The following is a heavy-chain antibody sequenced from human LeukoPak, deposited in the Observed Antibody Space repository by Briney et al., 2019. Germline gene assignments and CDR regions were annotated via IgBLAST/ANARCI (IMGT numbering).Heavy chain of an antibody. CDR1: GGSFNGYY. V-gene: IGHV4-34*01. CDR2: IDHSGRT. Sequence: PSETLSLTCAVYGGSFNGYYWSWIRQSPGKGLEWIGEIDHSGRTNSNPSLKSRVIISVDMSKNQFSLRLTSVTAADTAVYYCARKSIVTAGRKPYDYWDQGTLVTVPS. D-gene: IGHD6-13*01. CDR3: ARKSIVTAGRKPYDY. J-gene: IGHJ4*02.